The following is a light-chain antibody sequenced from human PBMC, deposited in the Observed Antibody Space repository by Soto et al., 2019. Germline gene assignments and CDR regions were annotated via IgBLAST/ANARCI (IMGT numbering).Light chain of an antibody. Sequence: QSVLTQPASVSGSPGQSITISCTGTSGDIGSYNRVSWYQQHPGKAPKLIIYDVSKRPSGVPDRFSGSKSGNTASLTISGLQAEDEADYYCCSYAGGYTHAVFGGGTKVTVL. CDR3: CSYAGGYTHAV. V-gene: IGLV2-11*01. J-gene: IGLJ2*01. CDR1: SGDIGSYNR. CDR2: DVS.